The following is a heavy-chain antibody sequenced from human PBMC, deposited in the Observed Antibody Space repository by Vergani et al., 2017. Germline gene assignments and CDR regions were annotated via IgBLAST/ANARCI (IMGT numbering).Heavy chain of an antibody. V-gene: IGHV4-34*01. CDR2: IDHTGRP. J-gene: IGHJ6*03. CDR3: ARVNTETNGHLYYYYYMDV. D-gene: IGHD4-11*01. CDR1: GGSFTSYH. Sequence: QVQLQQWGGGLLKPSETLSLTCVVNGGSFTSYHWTWIRQSPGEGLEWVGDIDHTGRPDYNPSLKSRLLMSVDKSRHRFSLTLNSVTATDTAIYFCARVNTETNGHLYYYYYMDVWLERTEVTVS.